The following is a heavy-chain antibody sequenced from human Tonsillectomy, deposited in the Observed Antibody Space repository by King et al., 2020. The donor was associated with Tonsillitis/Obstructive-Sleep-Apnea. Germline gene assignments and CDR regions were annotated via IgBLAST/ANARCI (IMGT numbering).Heavy chain of an antibody. Sequence: QLVQSGGGVVQPGRSLRLSCAASGFTFSTSGMHWVRQAPGKGLEWVAVIWFDGSNKYYTDSVKGRFTISRDNSKNTLYLQMNSLRAEDTAVYYCAKDRGFTYGPSDAFDIWGQGTMVTVSS. CDR1: GFTFSTSG. CDR3: AKDRGFTYGPSDAFDI. J-gene: IGHJ3*02. V-gene: IGHV3-33*06. CDR2: IWFDGSNK. D-gene: IGHD5-18*01.